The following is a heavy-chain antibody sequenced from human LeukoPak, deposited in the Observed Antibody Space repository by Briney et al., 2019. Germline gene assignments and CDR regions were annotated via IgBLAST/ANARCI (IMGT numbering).Heavy chain of an antibody. CDR3: ARVYQSAEYYFDY. V-gene: IGHV4-59*01. D-gene: IGHD2-2*01. Sequence: SETLSLTCTVSGGSIDSYYWSWIRQPPGKGLEWIGHIYYTGSTEYHPSLKSRVTISLDTSKNQFSLKLTSVTAADTAVYYCARVYQSAEYYFDYWGQGNLVSVSS. J-gene: IGHJ4*02. CDR1: GGSIDSYY. CDR2: IYYTGST.